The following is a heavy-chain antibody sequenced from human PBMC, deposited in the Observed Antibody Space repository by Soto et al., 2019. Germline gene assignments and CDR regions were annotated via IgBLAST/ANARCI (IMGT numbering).Heavy chain of an antibody. D-gene: IGHD1-7*01. CDR1: GFTFTSSA. CDR2: IVVGSGNT. J-gene: IGHJ6*02. Sequence: ASVKVSFKASGFTFTSSAVQWVRQARGQRLEWIGWIVVGSGNTNYAQKFQERVTITRDMSTSTAYMELSSLRSEDTAVYYCAAGLELRLDYYYGMDVWGQGTTVTVSS. V-gene: IGHV1-58*01. CDR3: AAGLELRLDYYYGMDV.